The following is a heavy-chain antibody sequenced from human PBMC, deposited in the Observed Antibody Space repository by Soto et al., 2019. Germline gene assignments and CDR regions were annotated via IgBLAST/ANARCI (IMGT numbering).Heavy chain of an antibody. V-gene: IGHV3-7*03. Sequence: PGGSLRLSCATSGFTFSKHGMSWVRQAPGKGLEWVARINQDGSQKFHLDSVKGRFTISRDNAKNSVSLQMNSLRADDTAVYYCARDHLILPADYFYHGADVWGLGTPVTVSS. D-gene: IGHD2-21*01. J-gene: IGHJ6*02. CDR2: INQDGSQK. CDR3: ARDHLILPADYFYHGADV. CDR1: GFTFSKHG.